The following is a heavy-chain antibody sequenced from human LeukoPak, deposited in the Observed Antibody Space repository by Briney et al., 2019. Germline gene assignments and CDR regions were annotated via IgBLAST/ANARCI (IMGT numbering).Heavy chain of an antibody. CDR1: GYTFTSYD. Sequence: ASVKVSCKASGYTFTSYDINWVRQATGQGLEWMGWMNPTSGNTGYAQKFQDRVTMTRNTSIRTAYMELSSLRSEDTAVYYCARRMHSSSWYVAFDIWGQGTMVTVSS. CDR2: MNPTSGNT. J-gene: IGHJ3*02. D-gene: IGHD6-13*01. CDR3: ARRMHSSSWYVAFDI. V-gene: IGHV1-8*01.